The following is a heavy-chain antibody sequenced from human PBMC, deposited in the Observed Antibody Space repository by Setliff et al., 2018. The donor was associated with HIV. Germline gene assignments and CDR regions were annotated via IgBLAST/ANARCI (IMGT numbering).Heavy chain of an antibody. Sequence: GGSLRLSCAASGFIFSSYAMSWVRQAPGKGLEWGSTLSGRGGSPFYADSVKGRFTISRDNSKKTLYLQMNSLRAEDTAVYYCAKEXXXXFEVIKAHFDYWGQGAXVTVS. V-gene: IGHV3-23*01. J-gene: IGHJ4*02. D-gene: IGHD2-21*01. CDR2: LSGRGGSP. CDR3: AKEXXXXFEVIKAHFDY. CDR1: GFIFSSYA.